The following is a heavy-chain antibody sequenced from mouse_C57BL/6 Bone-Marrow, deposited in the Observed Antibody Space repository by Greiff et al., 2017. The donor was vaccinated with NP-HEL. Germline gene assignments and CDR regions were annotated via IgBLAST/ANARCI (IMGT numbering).Heavy chain of an antibody. CDR1: GYSFTGYY. Sequence: VQLKQSGPELVKPGASVKISCKASGYSFTGYYMNWVKQSPEKSLEWIGEINPSSGGTTYNQKFKATATLTVDKSSSTGDMQIMSLTSKDSEVYYCARGGYDYDFWFAYWGQGTLVTVSA. CDR3: ARGGYDYDFWFAY. V-gene: IGHV1-42*01. CDR2: INPSSGGT. J-gene: IGHJ3*01. D-gene: IGHD2-4*01.